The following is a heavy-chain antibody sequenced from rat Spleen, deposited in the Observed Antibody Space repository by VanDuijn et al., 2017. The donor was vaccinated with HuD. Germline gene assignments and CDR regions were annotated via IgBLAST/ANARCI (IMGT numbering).Heavy chain of an antibody. Sequence: QVQLKESGPGLVQPSQTLSLTCTVAGFSLTSYNVNWVRQPPGKGLEWMGVIWNTGGTRYNSALKSRLSISKDTSKSQVFLKMNSLQTEDTATYYCARDMSSLYVMDAWGQGASVTVSS. D-gene: IGHD1-2*01. CDR1: GFSLTSYN. CDR3: ARDMSSLYVMDA. CDR2: IWNTGGT. V-gene: IGHV2-41*01. J-gene: IGHJ4*01.